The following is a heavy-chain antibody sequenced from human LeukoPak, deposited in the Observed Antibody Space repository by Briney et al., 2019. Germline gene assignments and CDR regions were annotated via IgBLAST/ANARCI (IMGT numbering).Heavy chain of an antibody. V-gene: IGHV3-9*01. D-gene: IGHD6-13*01. CDR1: GFTFDDYA. J-gene: IGHJ4*02. CDR3: AKAGSRYGSYYFDY. CDR2: ISWNSGSI. Sequence: GGSLRLSCAASGFTFDDYAMHWVRQAPGKGLEWVSGISWNSGSIGYADSVKGRFTISRDNAKNSLYLQMNSLRAEDTALYYCAKAGSRYGSYYFDYWGQGTLVTVSS.